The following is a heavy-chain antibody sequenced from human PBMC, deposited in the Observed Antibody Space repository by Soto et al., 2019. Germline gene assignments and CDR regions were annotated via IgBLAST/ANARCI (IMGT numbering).Heavy chain of an antibody. Sequence: SETLSLTCTVSGGSISSYYWSWIRQPPGKGLEWIGYIYYSGSTNYNPSLKSRVTISVDTSKNQFSLKLSSVTAADTAVYYCARDGALYYYYGMDVWGQGTTVTVSS. CDR3: ARDGALYYYYGMDV. CDR1: GGSISSYY. V-gene: IGHV4-59*01. J-gene: IGHJ6*02. D-gene: IGHD3-16*01. CDR2: IYYSGST.